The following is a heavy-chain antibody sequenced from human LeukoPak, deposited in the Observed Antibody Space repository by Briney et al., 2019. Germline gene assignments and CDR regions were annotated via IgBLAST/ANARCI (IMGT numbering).Heavy chain of an antibody. CDR3: ARLRGEMDPFDY. CDR2: IYDTGST. J-gene: IGHJ4*02. D-gene: IGHD3-10*01. V-gene: IGHV4-59*08. CDR1: GDSLTSFY. Sequence: ASETLSLTCSVSGDSLTSFYWSWIRQSPGKGLEWIGNIYDTGSTNYNPSLKSRVALSVDTSKNQLSLKLSSVTAADTAVYYCARLRGEMDPFDYWGQGTLVTVSS.